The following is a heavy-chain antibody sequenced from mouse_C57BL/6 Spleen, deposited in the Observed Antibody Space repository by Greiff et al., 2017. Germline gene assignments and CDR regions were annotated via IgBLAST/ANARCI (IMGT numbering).Heavy chain of an antibody. V-gene: IGHV5-6*02. CDR2: ISSGGSYT. Sequence: EVKLVESGGDLVKPGGSLKLSCAASGFTFSSYGMSWVRQTPDKRLEWVATISSGGSYTYYPDSVKGRFTISRDNAKNTLYLQMSSLKSEDTAMYYCARRGGPNFDYWGQGTTLTVSS. CDR1: GFTFSSYG. CDR3: ARRGGPNFDY. J-gene: IGHJ2*01.